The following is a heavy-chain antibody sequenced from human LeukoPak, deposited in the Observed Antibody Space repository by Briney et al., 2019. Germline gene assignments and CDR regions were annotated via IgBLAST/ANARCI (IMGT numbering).Heavy chain of an antibody. J-gene: IGHJ4*02. CDR1: GFTFSNYA. Sequence: GGSLRLSCAASGFTFSNYAMSWVRQAPGKGLEWVSAISGSGGSTNYADSVKGRFTISRDNSKNTLYLQMNSLRAEDTALYYCAKEGDIVATISYYFDSWGQGTLVTVSS. CDR3: AKEGDIVATISYYFDS. V-gene: IGHV3-23*01. CDR2: ISGSGGST. D-gene: IGHD5-12*01.